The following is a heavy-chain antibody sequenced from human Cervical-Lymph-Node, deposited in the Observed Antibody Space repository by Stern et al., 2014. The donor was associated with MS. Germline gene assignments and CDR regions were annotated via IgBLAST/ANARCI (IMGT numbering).Heavy chain of an antibody. J-gene: IGHJ5*02. D-gene: IGHD1-1*01. CDR1: GGTFTSYA. V-gene: IGHV1-69*06. CDR2: DIPTIDST. Sequence: VQLVQSGAEVKKPGSSVNVSCTASGGTFTSYAISWVRQGPGQGLEWLGWDIPTIDSTNYAQKFQGRLTITADKSSNIAYMELRSLTTEDTAIYYCVERDAWFDPWGPGTLVTVSS. CDR3: VERDAWFDP.